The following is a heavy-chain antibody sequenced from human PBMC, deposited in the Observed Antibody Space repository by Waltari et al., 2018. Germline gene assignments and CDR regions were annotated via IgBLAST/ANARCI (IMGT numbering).Heavy chain of an antibody. CDR2: IIPIFGTA. D-gene: IGHD2-21*01. CDR1: GGTFSSYA. CDR3: ARGGWYCGGDCLPNWFDP. V-gene: IGHV1-69*05. J-gene: IGHJ5*02. Sequence: QVQLVQSGAEVKKPGSSVKVSCKASGGTFSSYAISWVRQAPGPGLEWMGGIIPIFGTANYAQKFQGRVTITTDESTSTAYMELSSLRSEDTAVYYCARGGWYCGGDCLPNWFDPWGQGTLVTVSS.